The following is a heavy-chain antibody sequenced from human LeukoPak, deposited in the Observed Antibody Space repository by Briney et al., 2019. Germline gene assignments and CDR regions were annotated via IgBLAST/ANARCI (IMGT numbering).Heavy chain of an antibody. Sequence: GGSLRLSCAASGFTVSSNYMSWVRQAPGKGLEWVSVIYSGGSTYYADSVKGRFTTSRDNSKNTLYLQMNSLRAEDTAVYYCARELRFLEWLSRPYYYYMDVWGKGTTVTVSS. V-gene: IGHV3-53*01. D-gene: IGHD3-3*01. J-gene: IGHJ6*03. CDR1: GFTVSSNY. CDR3: ARELRFLEWLSRPYYYYMDV. CDR2: IYSGGST.